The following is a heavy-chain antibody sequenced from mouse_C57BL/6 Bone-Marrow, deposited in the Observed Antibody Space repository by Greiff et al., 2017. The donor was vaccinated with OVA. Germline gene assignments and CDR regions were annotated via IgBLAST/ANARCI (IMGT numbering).Heavy chain of an antibody. J-gene: IGHJ2*01. CDR1: GYTFTSYW. V-gene: IGHV1-72*01. CDR2: IDPNRGGT. Sequence: QVQLKQPGAELVKPGASVKLSCKASGYTFTSYWMHWVKQRPGRGLEWIGRIDPNRGGTKYNEKFKSKATLTVDKPASTAYMQLSSLTSEDSAVYYCARRTVFFDYWGQGTTLTVSS. D-gene: IGHD4-1*01. CDR3: ARRTVFFDY.